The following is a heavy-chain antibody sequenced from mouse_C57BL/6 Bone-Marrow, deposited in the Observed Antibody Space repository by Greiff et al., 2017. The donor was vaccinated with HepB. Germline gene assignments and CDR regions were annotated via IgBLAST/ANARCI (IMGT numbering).Heavy chain of an antibody. V-gene: IGHV5-12*01. CDR3: ARRSPYYYGSSSYAMDY. CDR2: ISNGGGST. D-gene: IGHD1-1*01. J-gene: IGHJ4*01. CDR1: GFTFSDYY. Sequence: EVQVVESGGGLVQPGGSLKLSCAASGFTFSDYYMYWVRQTPEKRLEWVAYISNGGGSTYYPDTVKGRFTISRDNAKNTLYLQMSRLKSEDTAMYYCARRSPYYYGSSSYAMDYWGQGTSVTVSS.